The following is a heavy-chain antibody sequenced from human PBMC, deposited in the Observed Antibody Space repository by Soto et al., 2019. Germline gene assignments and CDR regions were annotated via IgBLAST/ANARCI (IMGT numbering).Heavy chain of an antibody. V-gene: IGHV4-59*08. CDR1: GGSISSYY. CDR2: IYYSGST. D-gene: IGHD2-2*01. Sequence: QVQLQESGPGLVKPSETLSLTCTVSGGSISSYYWSWIRQPPGKGLEWIGYIYYSGSTNYNPSLKRRVTISVDTSKNQFSLKLSSVTAADTAVYYCARHGPQVVPAAINWFDPWGQGTLVTVSS. J-gene: IGHJ5*02. CDR3: ARHGPQVVPAAINWFDP.